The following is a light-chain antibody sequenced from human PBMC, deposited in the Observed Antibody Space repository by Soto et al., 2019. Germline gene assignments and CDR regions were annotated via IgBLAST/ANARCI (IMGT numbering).Light chain of an antibody. CDR1: QSISSY. CDR2: AAS. Sequence: DIQMTQSPSSLSASVGDRVTITCRASQSISSYLNWYQQKPGKAPKLLIYAASSLQSGVPSSFSGNGSRTDFTLTISSLQPEDFATYYCQQSYSTPRTFGQWTNVEIK. J-gene: IGKJ1*01. CDR3: QQSYSTPRT. V-gene: IGKV1-39*01.